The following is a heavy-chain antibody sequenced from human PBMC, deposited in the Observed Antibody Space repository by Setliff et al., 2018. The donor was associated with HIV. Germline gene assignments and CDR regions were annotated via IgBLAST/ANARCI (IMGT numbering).Heavy chain of an antibody. D-gene: IGHD4-4*01. J-gene: IGHJ6*02. CDR3: ARDSGDDYSDYYYYGMDV. Sequence: ASVKVSCKASGYTFINYAMHWVRQAPGQRLEWMGWINAGNGDTKYSQKFQGRVTFTWDTSASTAYMELSSLRSEDTALYYCARDSGDDYSDYYYYGMDVWGQGTTVTVSS. V-gene: IGHV1-3*01. CDR1: GYTFINYA. CDR2: INAGNGDT.